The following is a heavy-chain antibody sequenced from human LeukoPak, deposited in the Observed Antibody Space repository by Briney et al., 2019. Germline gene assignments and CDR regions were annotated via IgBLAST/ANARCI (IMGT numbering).Heavy chain of an antibody. V-gene: IGHV3-21*01. Sequence: GSLRLSCAASGFPFSTYSMNWVRQAPGKGLEWVSSISSSSSYIYYADSVKGRFTISRDNAKNSLYLQMNSLRAEDTAVYYCAKGGILSGSRRLDYWGQGTLVTVSS. D-gene: IGHD1-26*01. CDR1: GFPFSTYS. J-gene: IGHJ4*02. CDR2: ISSSSSYI. CDR3: AKGGILSGSRRLDY.